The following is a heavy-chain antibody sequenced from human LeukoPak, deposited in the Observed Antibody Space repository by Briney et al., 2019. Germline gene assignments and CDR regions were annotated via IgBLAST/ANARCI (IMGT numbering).Heavy chain of an antibody. CDR1: GFTFSSCA. D-gene: IGHD4-17*01. CDR3: AKAHYGDYVDWFDP. CDR2: ISGSDGIT. V-gene: IGHV3-23*01. Sequence: GGSLRLSCAASGFTFSSCAMNWVRQAPGKGLEWVSGISGSDGITHYADSVRGRFTISRDNSKNTLYLQMNSLRPEDTAVYYCAKAHYGDYVDWFDPWGQGTLVTVSS. J-gene: IGHJ5*02.